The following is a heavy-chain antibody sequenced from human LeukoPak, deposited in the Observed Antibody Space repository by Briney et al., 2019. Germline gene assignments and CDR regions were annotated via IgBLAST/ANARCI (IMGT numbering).Heavy chain of an antibody. V-gene: IGHV3-23*01. D-gene: IGHD4-17*01. CDR2: ISGSGGST. CDR1: GFTFSSYA. J-gene: IGHJ4*02. CDR3: EKVSSDYGDLYYFDY. Sequence: GGSLRLSCAASGFTFSSYAMSWVRQPPGKGLEWVSAISGSGGSTYYAYSVKGRFTISRDNSKNTLYLQMNSLRAEDTDVYYCEKVSSDYGDLYYFDYWGQGTLVTVSS.